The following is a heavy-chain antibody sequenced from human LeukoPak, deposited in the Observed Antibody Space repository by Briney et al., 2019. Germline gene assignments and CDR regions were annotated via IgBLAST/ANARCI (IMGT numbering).Heavy chain of an antibody. D-gene: IGHD6-13*01. CDR1: GYTFTSYA. CDR3: DYIAAAGDDAFDI. J-gene: IGHJ3*02. CDR2: TNTNTGNP. Sequence: ASVKVSCKASGYTFTSYAMNWVRQAPGQGLEWMGWTNTNTGNPTYAQGLTGRFVFSLDTSVSTAYLQISSLKAEDTAVYARDYIAAAGDDAFDIWGQGTMVTVSS. V-gene: IGHV7-4-1*02.